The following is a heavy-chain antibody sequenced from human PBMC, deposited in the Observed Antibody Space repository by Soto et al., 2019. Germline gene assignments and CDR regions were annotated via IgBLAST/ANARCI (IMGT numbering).Heavy chain of an antibody. D-gene: IGHD6-13*01. Sequence: SLRLSCEASLFIFTNFWIHWVRQVPGKGLVWVSRIDTSGSSTSYADSVKGRFTISRDNAKNTVSLQMNSLRAEDTGVYYCAKDSWYFDLWSQGSLVTVSS. CDR2: IDTSGSST. V-gene: IGHV3-74*01. J-gene: IGHJ4*02. CDR1: LFIFTNFW. CDR3: AKDSWYFDL.